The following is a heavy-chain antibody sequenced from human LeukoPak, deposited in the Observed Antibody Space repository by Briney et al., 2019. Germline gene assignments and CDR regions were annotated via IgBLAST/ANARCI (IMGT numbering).Heavy chain of an antibody. D-gene: IGHD5-24*01. CDR3: ARTLGGMTVERATGLDL. J-gene: IGHJ2*01. Sequence: GASVKVSCKSSGYTFSTHGVTWVRQAPGQGLGWMGWISAYEGNTNYAQKFQDRVTMTTHTSTSTAYMELRSLTSDDTAVYYCARTLGGMTVERATGLDLWGRGTLVTVSS. CDR2: ISAYEGNT. CDR1: GYTFSTHG. V-gene: IGHV1-18*01.